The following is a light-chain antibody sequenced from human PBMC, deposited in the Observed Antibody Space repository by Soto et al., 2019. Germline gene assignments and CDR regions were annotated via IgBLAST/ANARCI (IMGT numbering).Light chain of an antibody. CDR1: QSLSTW. CDR2: DAT. V-gene: IGKV1-5*01. CDR3: QHYDQYPGT. J-gene: IGKJ1*01. Sequence: IQMTQSPSTLSASVGDRVTITCRASQSLSTWLAWYQLKPGKAPKLVIYDATILGSGAPSRFSGSGSGTEFTLTISGLQPDDLATYYCQHYDQYPGTFGQGTKVEVK.